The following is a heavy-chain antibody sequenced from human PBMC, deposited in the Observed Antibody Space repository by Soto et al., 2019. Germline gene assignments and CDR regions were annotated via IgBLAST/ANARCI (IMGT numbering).Heavy chain of an antibody. CDR3: ASHRGYSYGFQDY. Sequence: SLRLSCAASGFTFSSYSMNWVRQAPGKGLEWVSYISSSSSTIYYADSVKGRFTISRDNAKNSLYLQMNSLRDEDTAVYYCASHRGYSYGFQDYWGQGTLVTVSS. D-gene: IGHD5-18*01. CDR1: GFTFSSYS. J-gene: IGHJ4*02. V-gene: IGHV3-48*02. CDR2: ISSSSSTI.